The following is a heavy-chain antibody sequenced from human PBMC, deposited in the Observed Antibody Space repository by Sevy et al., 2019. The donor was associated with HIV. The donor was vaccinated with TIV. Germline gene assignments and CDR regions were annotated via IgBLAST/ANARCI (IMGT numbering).Heavy chain of an antibody. Sequence: GGSLRLSCAASGFTFSTYWMNWVRQAPGKGLEWVANIKQDGSGKNYVVSVKGRFTISRDNARNSLFLELNSLKVEDTAVYYCATDLFSSSSADVFDIWGQGTMVTVSS. D-gene: IGHD6-6*01. CDR2: IKQDGSGK. J-gene: IGHJ3*02. CDR3: ATDLFSSSSADVFDI. CDR1: GFTFSTYW. V-gene: IGHV3-7*01.